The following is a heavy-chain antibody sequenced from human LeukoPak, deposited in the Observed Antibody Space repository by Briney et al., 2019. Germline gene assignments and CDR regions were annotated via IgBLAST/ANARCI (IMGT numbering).Heavy chain of an antibody. CDR2: IYYSGST. Sequence: PSETLSLTSTVSGGSISSYYWNWIRQPPGKGLEWIGYIYYSGSTNYNPSLKSRVTISLDTSKNQFSLRLSSVIAADTAVYYCARGIVGATAFDYWGQGTLVTVSS. CDR1: GGSISSYY. J-gene: IGHJ4*02. D-gene: IGHD1-26*01. CDR3: ARGIVGATAFDY. V-gene: IGHV4-59*01.